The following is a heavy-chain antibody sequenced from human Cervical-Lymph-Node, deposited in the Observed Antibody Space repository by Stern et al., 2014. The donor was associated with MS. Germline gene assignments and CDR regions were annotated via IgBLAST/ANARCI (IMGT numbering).Heavy chain of an antibody. CDR3: ARVPSGWHTGFDY. V-gene: IGHV3-33*01. Sequence: VQLVESGGGVVQPGRSLRLSCAASGFDFRTHGMQWVRQTPGKGLEWVALIWFDGSNENYADSVKGRFTVSRDNFRSTLFLQMNSLTAADTALYYCARVPSGWHTGFDYWGQGTLVTVSS. CDR2: IWFDGSNE. CDR1: GFDFRTHG. J-gene: IGHJ4*02. D-gene: IGHD6-19*01.